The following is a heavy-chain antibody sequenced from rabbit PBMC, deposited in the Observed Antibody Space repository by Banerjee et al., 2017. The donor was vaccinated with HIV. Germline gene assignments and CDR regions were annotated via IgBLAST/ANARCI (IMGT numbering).Heavy chain of an antibody. D-gene: IGHD2-1*01. V-gene: IGHV1S40*01. Sequence: SLEESGGDLVKPGASLTLTCTASGFSFSGNYWISWVRQAPGKGLEWVGCIYTGSSGSTYYASWVNGRFAISKTSSTTVTLQMTSLTAADTATYFCARQDDDYGDWNLWGQGTLVTIS. J-gene: IGHJ4*01. CDR1: GFSFSGNYW. CDR2: IYTGSSGST. CDR3: ARQDDDYGDWNL.